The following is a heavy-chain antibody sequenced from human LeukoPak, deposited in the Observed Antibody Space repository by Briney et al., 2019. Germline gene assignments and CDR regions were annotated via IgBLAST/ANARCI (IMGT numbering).Heavy chain of an antibody. V-gene: IGHV5-51*01. CDR2: IYPGDSET. J-gene: IGHJ6*03. CDR3: ARQEVGYSSSRFTEPNYYYYMDV. CDR1: GYDFTTYW. D-gene: IGHD6-13*01. Sequence: GESLKISCKGSGYDFTTYWIGWVRQMPGKGLEWMGIIYPGDSETRYSPSFQGQVTISADKSISTAYLQWSSLKASDTAMYYCARQEVGYSSSRFTEPNYYYYMDVWGKGTTVTVSS.